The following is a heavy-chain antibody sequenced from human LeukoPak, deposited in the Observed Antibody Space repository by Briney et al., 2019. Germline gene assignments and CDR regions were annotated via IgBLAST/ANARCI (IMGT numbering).Heavy chain of an antibody. V-gene: IGHV4-61*01. J-gene: IGHJ2*01. D-gene: IGHD3-22*01. CDR1: GGSISSDSYY. Sequence: PSQTLSLTCTVSGGSISSDSYYWSWIRQPPGKGLEWIGHIYYSGSTNYNPSLKSRVTISVDTSKNQFSLKLSSVTAADTAVYYCARAVYDSSGYYSDWYFDLWGRGTLVTVSS. CDR2: IYYSGST. CDR3: ARAVYDSSGYYSDWYFDL.